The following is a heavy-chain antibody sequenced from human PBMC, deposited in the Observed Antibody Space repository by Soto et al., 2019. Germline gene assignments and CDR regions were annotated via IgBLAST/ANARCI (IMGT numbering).Heavy chain of an antibody. D-gene: IGHD2-15*01. CDR2: IDPSDSYT. CDR1: GYSFTSYW. CDR3: ASHQPAYCRSGSLCSRVVWYNYGRSV. V-gene: IGHV5-10-1*01. Sequence: GESLNVSCKGSGYSFTSYWIGWVRQMPGKGLEWMGRIDPSDSYTNYSPSFPGHVTISADKSISTAYRERSSLTASHTVEFYRASHQPAYCRSGSLCSRVVWYNYGRSVWGLGTTVTVYS. J-gene: IGHJ6*02.